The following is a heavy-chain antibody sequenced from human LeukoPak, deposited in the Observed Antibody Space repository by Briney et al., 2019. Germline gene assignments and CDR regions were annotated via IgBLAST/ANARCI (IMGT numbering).Heavy chain of an antibody. D-gene: IGHD1-1*01. Sequence: ASVKVSCKASGYTFTSFDINWVRQATGQGLEWMGWMNPNSGNTGYAQKFQGRVTITRNTSISTAYMELSSLRSDDTAVYYCARGSLGLEPMDYWGQGTLVTVSS. CDR2: MNPNSGNT. CDR1: GYTFTSFD. J-gene: IGHJ4*02. V-gene: IGHV1-8*03. CDR3: ARGSLGLEPMDY.